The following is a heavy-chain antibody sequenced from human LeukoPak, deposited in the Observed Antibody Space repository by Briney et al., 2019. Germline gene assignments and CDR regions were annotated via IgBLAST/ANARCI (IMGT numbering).Heavy chain of an antibody. Sequence: GGSLRLSCAASGFTFSSYGMHWVRQAPGKGLEWVAFIRYDGSNKYYADSVKGRFTISRDNSKNTLYLQMNSLRAEDTAVYYCAKDAYYYDSSGYYYPDYWGQGTLVTVSS. CDR2: IRYDGSNK. J-gene: IGHJ4*02. V-gene: IGHV3-30*02. D-gene: IGHD3-22*01. CDR1: GFTFSSYG. CDR3: AKDAYYYDSSGYYYPDY.